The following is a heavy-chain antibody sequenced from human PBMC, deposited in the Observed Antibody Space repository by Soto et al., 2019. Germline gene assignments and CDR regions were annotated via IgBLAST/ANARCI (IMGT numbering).Heavy chain of an antibody. CDR2: IFPTDSDT. D-gene: IGHD3-22*01. CDR3: ARKDKSGYFNWFDP. J-gene: IGHJ5*02. V-gene: IGHV5-51*01. CDR1: GYRFTSYW. Sequence: GESLKISCRTSGYRFTSYWIAWVRQMPGKGLEWMGIIFPTDSDTRYSPSFQGQVTISADRSTSTVFLQWASLKASDTAVYFCARKDKSGYFNWFDPWGQGTLVTVSS.